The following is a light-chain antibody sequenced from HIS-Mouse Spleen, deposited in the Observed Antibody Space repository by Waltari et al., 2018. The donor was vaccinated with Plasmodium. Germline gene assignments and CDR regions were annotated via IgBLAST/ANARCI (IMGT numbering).Light chain of an antibody. CDR3: CSYAGSYTLV. CDR1: SRDVGGYKY. CDR2: DVS. J-gene: IGLJ2*01. Sequence: QSALTQPRSLSGSPGQSVTISCPGTSRDVGGYKYVSWYQQHPGKAPKLRIYDVSKRPSGVPDRFAGSKSGNTASLTISGLQAEDEADYYCCSYAGSYTLVFGGGTKLTVL. V-gene: IGLV2-11*01.